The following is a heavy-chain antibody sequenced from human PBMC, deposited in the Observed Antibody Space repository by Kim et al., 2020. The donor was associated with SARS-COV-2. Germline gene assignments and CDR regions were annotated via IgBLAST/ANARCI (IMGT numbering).Heavy chain of an antibody. CDR3: ARVVQWPAPNWFDP. Sequence: AQKLQGRVTMTTDTSTSTAYMELRSLRSDDTAVYYCARVVQWPAPNWFDPWGQGTLVTVSS. V-gene: IGHV1-18*01. J-gene: IGHJ5*02. D-gene: IGHD6-19*01.